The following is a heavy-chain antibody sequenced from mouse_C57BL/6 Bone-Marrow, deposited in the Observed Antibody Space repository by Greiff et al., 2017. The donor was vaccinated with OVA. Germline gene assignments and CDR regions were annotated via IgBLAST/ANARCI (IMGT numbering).Heavy chain of an antibody. CDR2: IYPGSGNT. CDR3: ARRPYDYDGGDYAMDY. Sequence: VQGVESGAELVRPGASVKLSCKASGYTFTDYYINWVKQRPGQGLEWIARIYPGSGNTYYNEKFKGKATLTAEKSSSTAYMQLSSLTSEDSAVYFCARRPYDYDGGDYAMDYWGQGTSVTVSS. J-gene: IGHJ4*01. D-gene: IGHD2-4*01. CDR1: GYTFTDYY. V-gene: IGHV1-76*01.